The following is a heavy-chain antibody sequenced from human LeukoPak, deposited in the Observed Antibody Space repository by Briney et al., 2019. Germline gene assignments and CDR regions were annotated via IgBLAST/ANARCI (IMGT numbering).Heavy chain of an antibody. CDR3: ASQHYYGSGYSPPAYYYYGMDV. CDR2: IKHDGSEE. J-gene: IGHJ6*02. Sequence: GGSLRLSCAASGITFSSLWMSWFRQAPGKGLEWVADIKHDGSEEHYVASVKGRFTISRDNAKLYLQMNSLRAEDTAVYYCASQHYYGSGYSPPAYYYYGMDVWGQGTTVTVSS. CDR1: GITFSSLW. D-gene: IGHD3-10*01. V-gene: IGHV3-7*01.